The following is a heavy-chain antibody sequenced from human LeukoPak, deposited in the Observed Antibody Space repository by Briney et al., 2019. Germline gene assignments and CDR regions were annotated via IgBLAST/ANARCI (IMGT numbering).Heavy chain of an antibody. CDR3: ARDPPKQSAAAGHSVWFDP. D-gene: IGHD6-13*01. CDR2: IDPTGGST. V-gene: IGHV1-2*06. CDR1: GYTFTSYY. Sequence: ASVKVSCKASGYTFTSYYMHWVRQAPGQGLEWMGLIDPTGGSTGYAQKFQGRVTMTRDTSISTAYMELSRLRSDDTAVYYCARDPPKQSAAAGHSVWFDPWGQGTLVTVSS. J-gene: IGHJ5*02.